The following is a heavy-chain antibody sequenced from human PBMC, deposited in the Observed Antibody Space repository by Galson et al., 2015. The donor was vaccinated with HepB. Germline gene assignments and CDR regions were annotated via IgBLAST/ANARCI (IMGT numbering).Heavy chain of an antibody. V-gene: IGHV1-18*04. J-gene: IGHJ6*02. D-gene: IGHD2-2*01. CDR1: GYTFTSYG. CDR2: ISAYNGNT. CDR3: ASSHRPVGYCSSTSCHYYYYYGMDV. Sequence: SVKVSCKASGYTFTSYGISWVRQAPGQGLEWMGWISAYNGNTNYAQKLQGRATMTTDTSTSTAYMELRSLRSDDTAVYYCASSHRPVGYCSSTSCHYYYYYGMDVWGQGTTVTVSS.